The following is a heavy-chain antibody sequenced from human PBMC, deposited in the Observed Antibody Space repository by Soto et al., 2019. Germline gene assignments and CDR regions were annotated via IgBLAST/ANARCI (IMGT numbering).Heavy chain of an antibody. CDR1: GFTFSSYW. CDR3: AAPPTGNVDFNH. D-gene: IGHD2-8*02. Sequence: EVQLVESGGGLVQPGGSLRLSCAASGFTFSSYWMTWLRQAPGKGLEWVANINPDGSAKYYVDSVKGRFTISRDNAKNSLYLQMNSLRVEDTAVYYCAAPPTGNVDFNHWGQGALVTVSS. CDR2: INPDGSAK. J-gene: IGHJ1*01. V-gene: IGHV3-7*01.